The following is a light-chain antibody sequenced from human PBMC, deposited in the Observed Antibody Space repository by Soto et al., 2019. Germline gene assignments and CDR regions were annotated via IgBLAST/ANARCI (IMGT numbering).Light chain of an antibody. J-gene: IGLJ1*01. V-gene: IGLV2-14*03. CDR3: SSYTSSSTRV. Sequence: QAVVTQPASVSGSPGQSITISCTGTSSDVGAYDYVSWYQQHPDKAPKLMIYEVSHRPSGVSNRFYGSKSVNTATLTISGLQAEDEADYYCSSYTSSSTRVFGTGTKLTVL. CDR1: SSDVGAYDY. CDR2: EVS.